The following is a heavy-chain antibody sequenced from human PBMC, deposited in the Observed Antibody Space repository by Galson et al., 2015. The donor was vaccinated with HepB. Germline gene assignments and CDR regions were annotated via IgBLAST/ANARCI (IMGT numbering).Heavy chain of an antibody. J-gene: IGHJ4*02. CDR3: AKDRSSSWCFDY. Sequence: SLRLSCATSGFTFSRNVMHWVRQAPGKGLEWVAAISFDGSSKYYADSVKGRFTISRDNSKSTVYLQMNSLGAEDTAVYFCAKDRSSSWCFDYCGQGTLVTVSS. D-gene: IGHD6-13*01. V-gene: IGHV3-30*18. CDR1: GFTFSRNV. CDR2: ISFDGSSK.